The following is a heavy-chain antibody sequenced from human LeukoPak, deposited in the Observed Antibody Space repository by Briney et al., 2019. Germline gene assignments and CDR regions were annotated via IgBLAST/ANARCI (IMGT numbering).Heavy chain of an antibody. CDR1: GFTFSNYW. CDR2: IKFDGSEK. V-gene: IGHV3-7*03. CDR3: AKAATVVTPRYFQH. D-gene: IGHD4-23*01. J-gene: IGHJ1*01. Sequence: PGGSLRLSCAASGFTFSNYWMTWVRQAPGKGLEWVASIKFDGSEKYYVDSVKGRFTISRDNSKNTLYLQMNSLRAEDTAVYYCAKAATVVTPRYFQHWGQGTLVTVSS.